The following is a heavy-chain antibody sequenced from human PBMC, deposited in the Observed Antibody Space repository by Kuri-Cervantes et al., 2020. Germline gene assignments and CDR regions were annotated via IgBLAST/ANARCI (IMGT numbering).Heavy chain of an antibody. D-gene: IGHD3-3*01. CDR2: IYQSGST. Sequence: SETLALTCTVSGGSISSGGYYWSWIRQPPGKGLEWIGSIYQSGSTYYNPSLKSRVTISVDTSKNQFSLKLSSVTAADTAVYYCERDVRFLRRHKWFDPWGKGTLVTVSS. V-gene: IGHV4-39*07. J-gene: IGHJ5*02. CDR1: GGSISSGGYY. CDR3: ERDVRFLRRHKWFDP.